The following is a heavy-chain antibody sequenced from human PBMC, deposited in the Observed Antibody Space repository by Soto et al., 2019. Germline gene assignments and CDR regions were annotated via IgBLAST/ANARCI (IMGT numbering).Heavy chain of an antibody. CDR3: AHRRNSLYYYDSSGYHFDY. Sequence: KESGPTLVKPTQTLTLTCTFSGFSLSTSGVGVGWIRQPPGKALEWLALIYWDDDKRYSPSLKSRFTITKDTSKNQVVLTMTNMDPVDTATYYCAHRRNSLYYYDSSGYHFDYWGQGTLVTVSS. CDR1: GFSLSTSGVG. D-gene: IGHD3-22*01. CDR2: IYWDDDK. J-gene: IGHJ4*02. V-gene: IGHV2-5*02.